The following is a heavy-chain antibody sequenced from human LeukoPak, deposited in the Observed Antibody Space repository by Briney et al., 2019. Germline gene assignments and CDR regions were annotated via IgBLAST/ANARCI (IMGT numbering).Heavy chain of an antibody. Sequence: GASVKVSCKASGYTFTDYYIHWVRQAPGPRLEWMGWINPNSVGTNYAQNFQGRVTMTRDTYITTAYMDLSRLRLDDTAVYYCAVGRRTDFDYWGQGTLVTVSS. J-gene: IGHJ4*02. CDR3: AVGRRTDFDY. CDR2: INPNSVGT. D-gene: IGHD1-26*01. CDR1: GYTFTDYY. V-gene: IGHV1-2*02.